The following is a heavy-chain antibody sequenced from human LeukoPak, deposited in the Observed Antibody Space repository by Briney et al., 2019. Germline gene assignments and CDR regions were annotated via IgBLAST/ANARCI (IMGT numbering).Heavy chain of an antibody. CDR3: AREGSSWSGYYYYYMDV. CDR2: ISDDSNYI. Sequence: GGSLRLSCAASGFTFSDYSMNWVRQAPGKGLEWVSSISDDSNYIYYADSVKGRFTISRDNAKNSLYLQMNSLRAEDTAVYYCAREGSSWSGYYYYYMDVWGKGTTVTVSS. J-gene: IGHJ6*03. D-gene: IGHD6-13*01. V-gene: IGHV3-21*01. CDR1: GFTFSDYS.